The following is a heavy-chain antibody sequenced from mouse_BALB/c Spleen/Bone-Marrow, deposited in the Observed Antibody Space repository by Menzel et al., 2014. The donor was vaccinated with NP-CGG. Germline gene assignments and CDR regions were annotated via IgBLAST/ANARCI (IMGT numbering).Heavy chain of an antibody. J-gene: IGHJ2*01. Sequence: VQLQQSGAELVKPGASVKLSCKASGYTSTRYWMEWVKQRPGQGLEWIGEINPSNGRTNYNEKFKSKATLTVDKSSSTAYMQLSSLTSEDSAVYYCAREAYYGPDYWGQGTTLTVSS. CDR2: INPSNGRT. CDR3: AREAYYGPDY. CDR1: GYTSTRYW. V-gene: IGHV1S81*02. D-gene: IGHD1-2*01.